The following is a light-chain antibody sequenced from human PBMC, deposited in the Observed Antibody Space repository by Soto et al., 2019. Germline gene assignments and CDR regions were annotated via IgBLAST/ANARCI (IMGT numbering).Light chain of an antibody. CDR1: RSVSSY. CDR2: GAS. CDR3: QQYCSYSRT. V-gene: IGKV3D-15*02. Sequence: ISIMQAPATLSVCPGARATLARSARRSVSSYLAWYQQKPGQAPRLLIYGASTRATVIPAGFSGSGSGTDFTLTISSLHPDDFAAYYCQQYCSYSRTFGQGTKVDIK. J-gene: IGKJ1*01.